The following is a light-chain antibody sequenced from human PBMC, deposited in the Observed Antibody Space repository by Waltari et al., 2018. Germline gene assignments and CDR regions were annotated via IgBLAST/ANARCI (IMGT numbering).Light chain of an antibody. J-gene: IGLJ3*02. CDR3: CSYAGRNIWV. CDR2: EVI. Sequence: QSVLTQPASVSGSPGQSITISCTGTSSDVGFYNLFSWYQQHPGKAPELVVYEVISRPSGVSNRFSGSKSGNTASLTISGLQAEDEADYYCCSYAGRNIWVFGGGTKLTVL. V-gene: IGLV2-23*02. CDR1: SSDVGFYNL.